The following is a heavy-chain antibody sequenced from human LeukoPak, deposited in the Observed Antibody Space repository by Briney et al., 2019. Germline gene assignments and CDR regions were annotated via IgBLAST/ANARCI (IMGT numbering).Heavy chain of an antibody. D-gene: IGHD3-10*01. J-gene: IGHJ6*04. CDR1: GYSISSGYY. CDR2: IYHSGST. CDR3: AREDMVRGVIIYYYGMDV. Sequence: SETLSLTCAVSGYSISSGYYWCWIRQPPGKGLEWIGSIYHSGSTYYHPSLKSRVTISVDTSKNQCALKLSSVTAADTVVYYCAREDMVRGVIIYYYGMDVWGKGTTVTVSS. V-gene: IGHV4-38-2*02.